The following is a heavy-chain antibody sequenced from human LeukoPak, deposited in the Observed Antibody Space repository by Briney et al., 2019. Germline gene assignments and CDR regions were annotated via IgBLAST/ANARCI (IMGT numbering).Heavy chain of an antibody. CDR2: IYSGGST. Sequence: PGGSLRLSCAASGFIVSANYMNWVRQAPGKGLEWVSVIYSGGSTYYADSVKGRFTISRDNSKNTLFLQMNSLRAEDTAVYYCARGRPLWYFDLWGRGTLVTVSS. J-gene: IGHJ2*01. CDR1: GFIVSANY. V-gene: IGHV3-53*01. CDR3: ARGRPLWYFDL.